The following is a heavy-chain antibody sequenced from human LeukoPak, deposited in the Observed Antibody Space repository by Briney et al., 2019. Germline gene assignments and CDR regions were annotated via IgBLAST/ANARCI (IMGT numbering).Heavy chain of an antibody. V-gene: IGHV3-53*01. D-gene: IGHD1-26*01. CDR2: IYSGGST. CDR1: GFTVSSNY. CDR3: AKTQWKVGATDYFDY. J-gene: IGHJ4*01. Sequence: GGSLRLSCAASGFTVSSNYMSWVRQAPGKGLEWASVIYSGGSTYYADSVKGRFTISRDNSKNTLYLQMNSLRAEDTAVYYCAKTQWKVGATDYFDYWGHGILVTVSS.